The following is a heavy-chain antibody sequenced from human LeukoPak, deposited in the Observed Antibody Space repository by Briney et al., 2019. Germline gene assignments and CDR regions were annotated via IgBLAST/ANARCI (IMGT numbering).Heavy chain of an antibody. CDR3: AKDDDWGRFNH. D-gene: IGHD3-16*01. Sequence: GGSLRLSCAASGFTFSSYSMNWVRQAPGKGLEWVSGISPRGVITYYKDSVRGRFTISRDNFKNTVSLQLNSLRAEDTAMYYCAKDDDWGRFNHWGQGTLVTVSS. J-gene: IGHJ1*01. CDR2: ISPRGVIT. CDR1: GFTFSSYS. V-gene: IGHV3-23*01.